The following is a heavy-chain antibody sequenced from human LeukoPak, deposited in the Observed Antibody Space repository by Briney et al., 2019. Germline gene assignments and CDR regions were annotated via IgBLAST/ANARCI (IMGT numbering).Heavy chain of an antibody. Sequence: SGPTLVKPTQTLTLTCTFSGFSLSAGGVGVGWIRQPPGKGLEWIGEIYHSGSTNYNPSLKSRVTISVDKSKNQFSLKLSSVTAADTAIFYCARGGLFAFDIWGQGTTVIVSS. CDR2: IYHSGST. CDR3: ARGGLFAFDI. J-gene: IGHJ3*02. V-gene: IGHV4-4*02. CDR1: GFSLSAGGVG.